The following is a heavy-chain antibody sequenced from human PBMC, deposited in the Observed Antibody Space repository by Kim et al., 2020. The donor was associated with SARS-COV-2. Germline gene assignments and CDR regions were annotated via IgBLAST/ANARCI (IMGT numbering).Heavy chain of an antibody. CDR3: AKDRLPYCSGGSCYWFDS. V-gene: IGHV3-33*06. D-gene: IGHD2-15*01. J-gene: IGHJ5*01. Sequence: VKGRLTISRDNSKNPLSLQMTSLRAEDTAVYYCAKDRLPYCSGGSCYWFDSWGQGTLVTISS.